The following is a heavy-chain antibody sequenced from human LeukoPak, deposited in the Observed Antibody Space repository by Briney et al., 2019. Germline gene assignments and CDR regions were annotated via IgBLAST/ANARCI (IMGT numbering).Heavy chain of an antibody. CDR3: ALQGAATVTQSYYYYYGMDV. CDR2: ISSSSSYI. D-gene: IGHD4-17*01. CDR1: GFTFSRYS. J-gene: IGHJ6*02. Sequence: GGSLRLSCAASGFTFSRYSMNWVRQAPGNGLEWVSSISSSSSYIYYADSVKGRFTISRDNAKNLLYLQMNSLRAEDTAVYYCALQGAATVTQSYYYYYGMDVWGQGTTVTVFS. V-gene: IGHV3-21*06.